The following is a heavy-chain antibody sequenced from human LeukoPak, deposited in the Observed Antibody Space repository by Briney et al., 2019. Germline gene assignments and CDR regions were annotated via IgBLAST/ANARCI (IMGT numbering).Heavy chain of an antibody. Sequence: GGSLRLSCAASGFTFSGSGMQWVRQAPGKGLEWVSVIYSGGNTYYADSVKGRFTISRDNSKSTLYLQMNSLRAEDTAVYYCARSNYYGSGSYYIVHYFDYWGQGTLVTVSS. J-gene: IGHJ4*02. CDR2: IYSGGNT. V-gene: IGHV3-NL1*01. D-gene: IGHD3-10*01. CDR1: GFTFSGSG. CDR3: ARSNYYGSGSYYIVHYFDY.